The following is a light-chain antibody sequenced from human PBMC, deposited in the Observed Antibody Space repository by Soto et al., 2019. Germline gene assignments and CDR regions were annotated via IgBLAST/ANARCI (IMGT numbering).Light chain of an antibody. V-gene: IGKV3-20*01. CDR1: QSVSSNY. Sequence: EIVVTQSPGTLSLSPGERATLSCRASQSVSSNYLAWYQQKPGQAPRPLIYGASSRATGIPDRFSGSGAGTDFTLTISRLEPEDFAVYYCQQYGSSPWTFGQGTKLEIK. J-gene: IGKJ1*01. CDR2: GAS. CDR3: QQYGSSPWT.